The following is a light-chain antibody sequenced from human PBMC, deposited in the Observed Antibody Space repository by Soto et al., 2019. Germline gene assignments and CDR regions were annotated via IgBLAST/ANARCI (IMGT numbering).Light chain of an antibody. J-gene: IGKJ3*01. CDR2: GAS. CDR1: QSVNDNH. V-gene: IGKV3-20*01. CDR3: QLYGGSPPRGT. Sequence: EVVLTQSPGTLSLSPGARATLSCRASQSVNDNHLAWYQQKGGQAPRLLIYGASTRATGVPERFSGSGIGTAYSLIITRLEPEDFALYYCQLYGGSPPRGTFGPGTKVEI.